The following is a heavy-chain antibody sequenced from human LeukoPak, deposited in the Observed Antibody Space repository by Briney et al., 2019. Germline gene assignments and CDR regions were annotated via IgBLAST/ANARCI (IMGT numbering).Heavy chain of an antibody. D-gene: IGHD3-10*01. CDR2: YYTSGRP. J-gene: IGHJ6*03. CDR1: VGSISSGSYY. V-gene: IGHV4-61*02. Sequence: SETLSLTRPVSVGSISSGSYYGRGIRHPAGKGGEWIGRYYTSGRPNYNRPLKGRVTIAVDTSKNQFSLKQSSVTAADTAVYYWARDGVYYYGSGSSDYYYYYYMDVWGKGTTVTVSS. CDR3: ARDGVYYYGSGSSDYYYYYYMDV.